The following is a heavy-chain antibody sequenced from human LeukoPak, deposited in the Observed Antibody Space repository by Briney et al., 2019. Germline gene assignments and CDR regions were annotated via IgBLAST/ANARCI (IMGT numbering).Heavy chain of an antibody. CDR1: GFTFSNAW. CDR2: IKSKSDGGTT. D-gene: IGHD3-22*01. CDR3: TTRIYDSSGYYYVRGDY. V-gene: IGHV3-15*01. J-gene: IGHJ4*02. Sequence: PGGSLRLSCAASGFTFSNAWMSWVRQAPGKGLEWVGRIKSKSDGGTTDYAAPVKGRFTISRDDSKNTLYPQMNSLKTEDTAVYYCTTRIYDSSGYYYVRGDYWGQGTLVTVSS.